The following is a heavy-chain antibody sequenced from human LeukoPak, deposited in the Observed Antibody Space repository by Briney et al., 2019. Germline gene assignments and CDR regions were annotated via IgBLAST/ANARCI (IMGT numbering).Heavy chain of an antibody. Sequence: GGSLRLSCAASGFTFSRHWMTWVRQAPGKGLEWVANIKQDGSEKYYVDSVKGRFTISRDNAKNSLYLQMNSLRAEDTAVYYCARVLHKRNYDSSTYYGYWGQGTLVTVSS. V-gene: IGHV3-7*04. CDR2: IKQDGSEK. CDR3: ARVLHKRNYDSSTYYGY. CDR1: GFTFSRHW. D-gene: IGHD3-22*01. J-gene: IGHJ4*02.